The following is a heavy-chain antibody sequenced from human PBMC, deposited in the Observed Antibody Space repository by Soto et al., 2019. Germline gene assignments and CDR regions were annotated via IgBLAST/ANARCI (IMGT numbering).Heavy chain of an antibody. Sequence: QITLKESGPPLLRPPQTLTLACTFSGFSLTTSEVGVGWIRQPPGKALEFLALIYWYDDTRYRPSLRTRLTLTKDTSTNLVVLTMTHVDPVDTATSDCVPFWGCFFVPSHRDAFDIWVPGTMFNVSS. V-gene: IGHV2-5*01. J-gene: IGHJ3*02. D-gene: IGHD3-16*01. CDR2: IYWYDDT. CDR3: VPFWGCFFVPSHRDAFDI. CDR1: GFSLTTSEVG.